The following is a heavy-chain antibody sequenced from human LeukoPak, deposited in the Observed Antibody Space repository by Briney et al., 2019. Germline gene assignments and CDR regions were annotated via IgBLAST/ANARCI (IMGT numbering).Heavy chain of an antibody. J-gene: IGHJ4*02. D-gene: IGHD6-19*01. CDR1: GYTFTSYD. CDR2: MNPNSGNT. V-gene: IGHV1-8*03. CDR3: ARGMPYSTGWSHFDC. Sequence: ASVKVSCKASGYTFTSYDISWVRQATGQGLEWMGWMNPNSGNTGYAQKFQGRVTITRNTSISTAYMELSSLRSEDTAVYYCARGMPYSTGWSHFDCWGQGTLVTVSS.